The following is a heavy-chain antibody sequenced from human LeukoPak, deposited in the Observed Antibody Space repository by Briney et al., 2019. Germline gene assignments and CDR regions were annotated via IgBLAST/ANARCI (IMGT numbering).Heavy chain of an antibody. CDR3: ARRVSSSGWFDP. V-gene: IGHV5-10-1*01. CDR2: IDPSDSYT. D-gene: IGHD6-6*01. CDR1: GYSFTSYW. Sequence: GESLKISCKGSGYSFTSYWISWVRQMPGKGLEWMGRIDPSDSYTNYSPSFQGHVTISADKSISTAYLQWSSLKDSDTAMYYCARRVSSSGWFDPWGQGTLVTVSS. J-gene: IGHJ5*02.